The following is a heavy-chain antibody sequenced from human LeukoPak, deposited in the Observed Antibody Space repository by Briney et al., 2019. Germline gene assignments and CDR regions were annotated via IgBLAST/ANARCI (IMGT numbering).Heavy chain of an antibody. CDR3: ARLKEGIDY. V-gene: IGHV4-39*01. CDR2: IYYSGNT. CDR1: GRSISGSSYF. D-gene: IGHD3-10*01. Sequence: SETLSLTCAVSGRSISGSSYFWGRIRQPPGKGLEWIESIYYSGNTYYNPSLKSRVTISVDTSKNQFSLKLSSVTAADTAVYYCARLKEGIDYWGRGTLVTVSS. J-gene: IGHJ4*02.